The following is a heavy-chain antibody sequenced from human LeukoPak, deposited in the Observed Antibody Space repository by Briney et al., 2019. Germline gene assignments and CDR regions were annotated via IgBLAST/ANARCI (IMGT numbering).Heavy chain of an antibody. CDR1: GGSFSGYY. J-gene: IGHJ4*02. CDR2: INHSGST. CDR3: ARTPSFGDYAIDY. Sequence: SETLSLTCAVYGGSFSGYYWSWIRQPPGKGLEWIGEINHSGSTNYNPSLKSRVTISVDTSKNQFSLKLSSVTAADTAVYYCARTPSFGDYAIDYWGQGTLVTVSS. D-gene: IGHD4-17*01. V-gene: IGHV4-34*01.